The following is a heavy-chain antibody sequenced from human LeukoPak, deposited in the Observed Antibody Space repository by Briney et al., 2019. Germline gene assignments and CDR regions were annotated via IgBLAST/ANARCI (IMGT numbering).Heavy chain of an antibody. CDR3: ARAGESMGNYYYYYMDV. CDR1: GGSISSGSYY. V-gene: IGHV4-61*02. CDR2: IYTSGST. J-gene: IGHJ6*03. D-gene: IGHD6-19*01. Sequence: PSETLSLTCTVSGGSISSGSYYWSWIRQPAGKGLEWIGRIYTSGSTNYNPSLKSRVTISVDTSKNQFSLKLSSVTAADTAVYYCARAGESMGNYYYYYMDVWGKGTTVTISS.